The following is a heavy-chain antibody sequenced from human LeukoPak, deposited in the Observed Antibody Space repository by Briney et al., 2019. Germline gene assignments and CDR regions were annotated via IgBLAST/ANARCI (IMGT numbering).Heavy chain of an antibody. Sequence: SETLSLTCSASGGSLKSYYWNWIRQPPGKGLEGIGYIYHSGSTNYNHSFRSRVTIPLDTAKSHFSLNLTSVTPADTAIYHCARVGGMTTINHAAFDIWGHGTMVPVSS. V-gene: IGHV4-59*01. CDR3: ARVGGMTTINHAAFDI. D-gene: IGHD4-4*01. J-gene: IGHJ3*02. CDR1: GGSLKSYY. CDR2: IYHSGST.